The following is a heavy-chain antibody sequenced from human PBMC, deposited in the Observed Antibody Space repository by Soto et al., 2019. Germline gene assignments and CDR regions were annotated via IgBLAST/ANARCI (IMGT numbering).Heavy chain of an antibody. CDR2: TYPGDSDT. V-gene: IGHV5-51*01. D-gene: IGHD3-9*01. J-gene: IGHJ6*01. Sequence: GDSLTISCTRSEYRFNSYWIGWVRQMPGKGLEWIGMTYPGDSDTTYSPSFEGQVTMSVDKTISTAYVQWSSLKSSDSATYYCARQGSDGGSGYFDWWGWGRGTRGTVAS. CDR1: EYRFNSYW. CDR3: ARQGSDGGSGYFDWWG.